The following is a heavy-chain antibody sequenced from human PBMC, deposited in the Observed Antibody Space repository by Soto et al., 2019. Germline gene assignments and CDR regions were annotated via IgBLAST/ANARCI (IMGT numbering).Heavy chain of an antibody. CDR1: GFTFSSYG. V-gene: IGHV3-33*01. D-gene: IGHD3-22*01. CDR3: ARDRRYASSGYYY. Sequence: QTGWSLRLSCAASGFTFSSYGMHWVRQAPGKGLEWVAVIWYDGSNKYYADSVKGRFTISRDNSKNTLYLQMNSLRAEDTAVYYCARDRRYASSGYYYWGQGTLVTVS. CDR2: IWYDGSNK. J-gene: IGHJ4*02.